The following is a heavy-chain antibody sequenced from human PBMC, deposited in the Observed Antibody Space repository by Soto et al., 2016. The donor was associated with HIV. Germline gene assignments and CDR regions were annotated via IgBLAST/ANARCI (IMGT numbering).Heavy chain of an antibody. Sequence: EVQLVESGGGLVQPGGSLRLSCAASGFTFSSYWMHWVRQAPGKGLVWVSRINSDGSSTSYADSVKGRFTISRDNAKNTLYLQMNSLRAEDTAVYYCARGPPRIAAAGTIWFDPWGQGTLVTVSS. D-gene: IGHD6-13*01. CDR1: GFTFSSYW. J-gene: IGHJ5*02. CDR3: ARGPPRIAAAGTIWFDP. V-gene: IGHV3-74*01. CDR2: INSDGSST.